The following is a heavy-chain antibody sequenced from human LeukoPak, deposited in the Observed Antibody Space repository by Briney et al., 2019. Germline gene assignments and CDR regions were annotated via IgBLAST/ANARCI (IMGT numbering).Heavy chain of an antibody. D-gene: IGHD6-19*01. CDR3: ARDPYNSGWWDL. J-gene: IGHJ2*01. Sequence: PGGSLRLSCAASGFTFSSYGMHWVRQAPGKGLEWVAVISYDGSNKYYADSVKGRFTISRDNSKNTLYLQMNSLRAEDTAVYYCARDPYNSGWWDLWGRGTLVTVSS. CDR2: ISYDGSNK. V-gene: IGHV3-30*03. CDR1: GFTFSSYG.